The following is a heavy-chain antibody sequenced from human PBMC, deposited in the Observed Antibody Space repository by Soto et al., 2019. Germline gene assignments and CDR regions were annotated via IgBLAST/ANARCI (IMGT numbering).Heavy chain of an antibody. CDR2: ISRSGDLT. J-gene: IGHJ4*02. CDR1: GFSFITYA. V-gene: IGHV3-23*01. Sequence: PGRSLRVSCVTSGFSFITYAMSWVRQAPGKGLEWVSGISRSGDLTYYSDSVRGRLTISRDNPNSIVYLHMNSLTTEDTGVYYCAKEIVTGEWYFDNWGQRMLVTVSS. CDR3: AKEIVTGEWYFDN. D-gene: IGHD2-21*01.